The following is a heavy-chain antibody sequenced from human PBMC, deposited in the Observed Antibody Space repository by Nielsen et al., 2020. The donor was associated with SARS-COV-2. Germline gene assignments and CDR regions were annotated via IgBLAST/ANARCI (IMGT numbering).Heavy chain of an antibody. J-gene: IGHJ6*02. CDR3: AKDFRIAVAVYYYYGMDV. V-gene: IGHV3-21*01. Sequence: GESLKISCAASGSTFSSYSMNWVRQAPGKGLEWVSSISSSSSYIYYADSVKGRFTISRDNSKNTLYLQMNSLRAEDTAVYYCAKDFRIAVAVYYYYGMDVWGQGTTVTVSS. CDR1: GSTFSSYS. D-gene: IGHD6-19*01. CDR2: ISSSSSYI.